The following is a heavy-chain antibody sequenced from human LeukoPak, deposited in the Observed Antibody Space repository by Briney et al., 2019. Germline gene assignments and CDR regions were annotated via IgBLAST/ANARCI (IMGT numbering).Heavy chain of an antibody. J-gene: IGHJ6*02. CDR3: ARGYCSSTSCRTDYYYYGMDV. CDR1: GFTFSSYA. Sequence: GRSLRLSCAASGFTFSSYAMHWVHQAPGKGLEWVAVISYDGSNKYYADSVKGRFTISRDNSKNTLYLQMNSLRAEDTAVYYCARGYCSSTSCRTDYYYYGMDVWGQGTTVTVSS. CDR2: ISYDGSNK. D-gene: IGHD2-2*01. V-gene: IGHV3-30-3*01.